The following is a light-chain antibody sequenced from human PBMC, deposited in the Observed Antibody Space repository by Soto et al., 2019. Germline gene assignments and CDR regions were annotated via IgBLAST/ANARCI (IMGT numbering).Light chain of an antibody. Sequence: DIQMTQSPSTLSASVGDRVTITCRASQSISSWLAWYQQKPGKAPKLLIYKASSLQSGVPSRFSGSGFGTEFTLTISSLQPDDFATYSCQQHDTYRTFGQGTKVEIK. J-gene: IGKJ1*01. V-gene: IGKV1-5*03. CDR2: KAS. CDR3: QQHDTYRT. CDR1: QSISSW.